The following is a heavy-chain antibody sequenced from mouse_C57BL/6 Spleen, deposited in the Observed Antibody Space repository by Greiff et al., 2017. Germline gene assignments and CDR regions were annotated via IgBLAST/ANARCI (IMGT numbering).Heavy chain of an antibody. J-gene: IGHJ2*01. CDR2: IDPSDSYT. CDR3: ARRGCSYDY. Sequence: QVQLQQPGAELVMPGASVKLSCKASGYTFTSYWMHWVKQRPGQGLEWIGEIDPSDSYTNYNQKFKGKSTLTVDKSSSTAYMQLSSLTSEDSAVYCCARRGCSYDYGGQGTPLTVSS. CDR1: GYTFTSYW. D-gene: IGHD1-1*02. V-gene: IGHV1-69*01.